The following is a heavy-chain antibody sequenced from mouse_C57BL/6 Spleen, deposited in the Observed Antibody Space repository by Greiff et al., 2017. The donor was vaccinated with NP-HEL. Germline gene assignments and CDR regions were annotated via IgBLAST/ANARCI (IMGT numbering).Heavy chain of an antibody. CDR3: ARERYLGPFDY. Sequence: VQLQQSGAELVRPGTSVKVSCKASGYAFTNYLIEWVKQRPGQGLEWIGVINPGSGSTNSNEKFKGKATLTADKSSSTADMQLSRLTSEDSAVYFCARERYLGPFDYWGQGTTLTVSS. CDR1: GYAFTNYL. V-gene: IGHV1-54*01. CDR2: INPGSGST. D-gene: IGHD1-1*01. J-gene: IGHJ2*01.